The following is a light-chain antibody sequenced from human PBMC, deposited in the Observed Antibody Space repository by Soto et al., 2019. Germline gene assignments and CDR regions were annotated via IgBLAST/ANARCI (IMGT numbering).Light chain of an antibody. J-gene: IGKJ1*01. V-gene: IGKV1-5*01. CDR2: DAS. CDR3: QEYNSPQGT. CDR1: QSINTW. Sequence: DIQMTQSPSTLSASVGDRVTITCRASQSINTWLAWYQRKPGKAPKLLIYDASSLRSGVPSRFSGSGSGTEFTLTISSLQPDDFATYYCQEYNSPQGTFGQGTKVEIK.